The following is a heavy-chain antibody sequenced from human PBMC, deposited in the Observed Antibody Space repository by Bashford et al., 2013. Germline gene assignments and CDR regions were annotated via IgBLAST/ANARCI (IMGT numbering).Heavy chain of an antibody. CDR2: INPNSGGT. J-gene: IGHJ4*02. D-gene: IGHD1-14*01. CDR3: ARRGIHHSLDY. CDR1: GYNFIDDY. V-gene: IGHV1-2*02. Sequence: ASVKVSCKASGYNFIDDYVHWVRQAPGQGLEWMGWINPNSGGTNYPQKFQGRVTMTRDTSISTTYMELSRLRSDDTAVYYCARRGIHHSLDYWGQGTLVTVSS.